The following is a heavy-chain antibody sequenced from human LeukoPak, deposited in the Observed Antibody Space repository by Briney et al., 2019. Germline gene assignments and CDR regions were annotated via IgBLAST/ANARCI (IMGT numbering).Heavy chain of an antibody. Sequence: GESLKISCKGSGYSFASYWIGWARQMPGKGLEWMGIIYPGDSATRYSPSLQGQVTISADKSISTAYLQWSSLTASDTAMYYCARQRRWDRRTWYMDHWGQGTLVTVSS. CDR2: IYPGDSAT. V-gene: IGHV5-51*01. D-gene: IGHD4-23*01. J-gene: IGHJ4*02. CDR3: ARQRRWDRRTWYMDH. CDR1: GYSFASYW.